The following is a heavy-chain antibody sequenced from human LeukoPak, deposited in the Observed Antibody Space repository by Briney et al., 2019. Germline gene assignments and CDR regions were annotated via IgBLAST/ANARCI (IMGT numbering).Heavy chain of an antibody. V-gene: IGHV3-30*09. CDR2: ISVDGGNK. Sequence: GRSLRLSCAASGFTFSTYAMNRVRQAPGKGLEWVAVISVDGGNKYYADSVKDRFAISRDNSKNTLYLQINSLRAEDTGVFFCGRDTGDHYFDYWGEGTLVTVS. D-gene: IGHD3-10*01. CDR1: GFTFSTYA. CDR3: GRDTGDHYFDY. J-gene: IGHJ4*02.